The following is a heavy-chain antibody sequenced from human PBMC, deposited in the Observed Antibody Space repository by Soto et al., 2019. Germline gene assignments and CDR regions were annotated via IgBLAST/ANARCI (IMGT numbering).Heavy chain of an antibody. J-gene: IGHJ6*02. CDR3: AREVRYYDFWIGWGDGMDV. CDR1: GFTFSSYA. CDR2: ISYDGSNK. D-gene: IGHD3-3*01. V-gene: IGHV3-30-3*01. Sequence: QVQLVESGGGVVQPGRSLRLSCAASGFTFSSYAMHWVRQAPGKGLEWVAVISYDGSNKYYADSVKGRFTISRDNSKNTLYLQMNSLRAEDTAVYYCAREVRYYDFWIGWGDGMDVWGQGTTVTVSS.